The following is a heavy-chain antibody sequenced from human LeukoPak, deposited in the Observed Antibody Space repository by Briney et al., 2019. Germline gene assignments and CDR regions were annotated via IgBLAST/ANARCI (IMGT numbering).Heavy chain of an antibody. D-gene: IGHD3-10*01. J-gene: IGHJ1*01. CDR2: INHSGST. CDR1: GGSFSGYY. V-gene: IGHV4-34*01. CDR3: VRDGAVVTSGSYPWRYFQH. Sequence: SETLSLTCAVYGGSFSGYYWSWIRQPPGKGLEWIGEINHSGSTNYNPSLKSRVTISVDTSKNQFSLKLSSVTAADTAVYYCVRDGAVVTSGSYPWRYFQHWGQGTLVTVSS.